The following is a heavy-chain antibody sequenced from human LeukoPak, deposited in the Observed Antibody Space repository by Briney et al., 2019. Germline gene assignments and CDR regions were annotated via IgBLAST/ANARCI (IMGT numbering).Heavy chain of an antibody. CDR2: IYSSGST. Sequence: SETLSLTYTVSGGSISGHYWSWIRQPPGKGLEWIGYIYSSGSTNYNPSLKSRITMSLDTSKNQFSLKLSSVTAADTAVYYCARALVGASINYWGQGTLVTVSS. CDR1: GGSISGHY. CDR3: ARALVGASINY. J-gene: IGHJ4*02. D-gene: IGHD1-26*01. V-gene: IGHV4-59*11.